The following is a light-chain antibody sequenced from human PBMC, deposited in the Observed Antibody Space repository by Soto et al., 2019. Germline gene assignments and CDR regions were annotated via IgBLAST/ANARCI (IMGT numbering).Light chain of an antibody. J-gene: IGLJ2*01. CDR3: FLYKMGSTV. V-gene: IGLV2-18*01. CDR2: DVN. CDR1: SSDIGSSNR. Sequence: QSALTQPPSVSGSPGQTVTISCTGTSSDIGSSNRVHWYQQPPGTAPKLIIFDVNNRPSGGPDRFTGAKSGCTASLTISGLDAEDEGRYFCFLYKMGSTVFGGGTKLTVL.